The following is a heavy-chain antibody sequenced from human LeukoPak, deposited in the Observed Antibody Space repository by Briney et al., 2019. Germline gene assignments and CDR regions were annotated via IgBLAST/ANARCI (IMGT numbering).Heavy chain of an antibody. CDR1: GGTFSSYA. Sequence: SVKVSCKASGGTFSSYAISWVRQAPGQGLEWMGGIIPIFGTANYAQKFQGRVTITADESTSTAYMELSSLRSEDTAVYYCASSYYYDSSGPNGQFIYWGQGTLVTVSS. CDR3: ASSYYYDSSGPNGQFIY. D-gene: IGHD3-22*01. V-gene: IGHV1-69*13. CDR2: IIPIFGTA. J-gene: IGHJ4*02.